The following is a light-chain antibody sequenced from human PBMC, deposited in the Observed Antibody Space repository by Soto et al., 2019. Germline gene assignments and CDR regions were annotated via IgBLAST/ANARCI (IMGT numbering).Light chain of an antibody. V-gene: IGLV1-40*01. CDR2: GNS. Sequence: QSVLTQPPSVSGAPGQGVTISCTGSSSNIGAGYDVHWYQQLPGTAPKLLIYGNSNRPSGVPDRFSGSKSGTSASLAITGLQAEDEADYSCQSYDSSLSGYVFGTGTKLTVL. J-gene: IGLJ1*01. CDR3: QSYDSSLSGYV. CDR1: SSNIGAGYD.